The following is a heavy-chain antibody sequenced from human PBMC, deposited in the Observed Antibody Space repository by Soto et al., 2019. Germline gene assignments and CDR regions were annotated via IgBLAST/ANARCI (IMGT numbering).Heavy chain of an antibody. J-gene: IGHJ3*02. CDR1: GGSIDSGDYY. D-gene: IGHD3-22*01. V-gene: IGHV4-61*08. CDR2: VYYSGTT. CDR3: ATPNHHYADRGGYYPNDGFDI. Sequence: SETLSLTCTVSGGSIDSGDYYWSWIRQPPGKGLEWIGYVYYSGTTNYNPFLKSRVTLSLDKSKNQFSLKMDSVTAADTAVYYCATPNHHYADRGGYYPNDGFDIWGLGTLVTVSS.